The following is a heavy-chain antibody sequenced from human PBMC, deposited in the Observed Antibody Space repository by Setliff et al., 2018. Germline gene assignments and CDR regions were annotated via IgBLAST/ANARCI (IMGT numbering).Heavy chain of an antibody. Sequence: SETLSLTCTVSGGSISSYYWSWIRQPPGKGLEWIGSIYHSGSTYYNPSLKSRVTISIDTSKNQFSLKLTSVTAADTAVYYCARRRDSYVDYWGQGTMVTVSS. CDR2: IYHSGST. D-gene: IGHD3-16*01. CDR1: GGSISSYY. V-gene: IGHV4-59*04. J-gene: IGHJ4*02. CDR3: ARRRDSYVDY.